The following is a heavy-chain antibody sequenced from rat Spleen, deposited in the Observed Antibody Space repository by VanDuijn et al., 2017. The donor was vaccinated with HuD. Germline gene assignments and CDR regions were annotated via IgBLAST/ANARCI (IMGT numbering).Heavy chain of an antibody. CDR1: GLSLTSNT. CDR2: IWGHGGT. V-gene: IGHV2-47*01. J-gene: IGHJ2*01. Sequence: QVQLKESGPGLVQPSQTLSLTCTVSGLSLTSNTVSWIRQPPGKGLEWMGVIWGHGGTDYNSAIKSRLSINRDTSRSQVFLKLNGLQTEDTAMYFWGRGSVFFDDWGQGVMVTVSS. CDR3: GRGSVFFDD.